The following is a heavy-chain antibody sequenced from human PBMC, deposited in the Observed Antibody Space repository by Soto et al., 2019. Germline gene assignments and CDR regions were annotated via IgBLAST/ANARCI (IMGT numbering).Heavy chain of an antibody. D-gene: IGHD5-12*01. V-gene: IGHV3-43*01. CDR2: ISWDGVTT. CDR3: AKRRQRWLQPSHY. J-gene: IGHJ4*02. Sequence: GGSLRLSCAASGFTFDDYTIHWVRQAPWKGLEWVSFISWDGVTTFYADSVKGRFTISRDNSKKSLSLQMNSLRTEDTAFYYCAKRRQRWLQPSHYWCRPILVT. CDR1: GFTFDDYT.